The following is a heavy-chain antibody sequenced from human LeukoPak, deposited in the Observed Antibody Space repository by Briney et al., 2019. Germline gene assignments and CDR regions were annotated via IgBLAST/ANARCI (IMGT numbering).Heavy chain of an antibody. J-gene: IGHJ4*02. CDR2: ISGSGDNT. V-gene: IGHV3-23*01. Sequence: PGGSPRLSCAASGFTFSSCAMSWVRQAPGKGLKWVSGISGSGDNTYYADSVKGRFTISRDNSKNTLYLQMNSLRAEDTAVYYCAKARGYDFWSGSDYWGQGTLVTVSS. CDR1: GFTFSSCA. CDR3: AKARGYDFWSGSDY. D-gene: IGHD3-3*01.